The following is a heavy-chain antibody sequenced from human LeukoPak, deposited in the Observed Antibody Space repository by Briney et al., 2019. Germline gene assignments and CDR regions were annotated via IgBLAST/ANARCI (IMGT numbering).Heavy chain of an antibody. D-gene: IGHD3-16*01. Sequence: SETLSLTCTVSGGSISSYYWSWIRQPPGKGLEWIGYIYTSGGANYNPSLKSRVTISVDTSKNQFSLKLSSVTAADTAVYYCARLGAYDAFDIWGQGTMVTVSS. V-gene: IGHV4-4*09. CDR1: GGSISSYY. J-gene: IGHJ3*02. CDR2: IYTSGGA. CDR3: ARLGAYDAFDI.